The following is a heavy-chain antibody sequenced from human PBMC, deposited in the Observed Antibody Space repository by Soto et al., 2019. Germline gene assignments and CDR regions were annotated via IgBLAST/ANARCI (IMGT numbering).Heavy chain of an antibody. D-gene: IGHD2-15*01. V-gene: IGHV3-30-3*01. Sequence: GGSLRLSCAASGFTFSSYAMHWVRQAPGKGLEWVAVISYDGSNKYYADSVKGRFTISRDNSKNTLYLQMNSLRAEDTAVYYCARSVGYCSGGSCYSTYYYYYGMDVWGQGTTVTVSS. J-gene: IGHJ6*02. CDR1: GFTFSSYA. CDR3: ARSVGYCSGGSCYSTYYYYYGMDV. CDR2: ISYDGSNK.